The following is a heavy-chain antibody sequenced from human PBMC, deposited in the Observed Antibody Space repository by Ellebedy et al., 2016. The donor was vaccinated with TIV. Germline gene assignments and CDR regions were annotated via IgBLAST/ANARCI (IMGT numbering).Heavy chain of an antibody. V-gene: IGHV3-53*01. CDR1: GFTVSSNY. Sequence: GGSLRLSCAASGFTVSSNYMSWVRQAPGKGLEWVSVIYSGGSTYYADSVKCRFTISRVNAKTSLYLQMNSLRDEDTAVYYCARSVQWYFDLWGRGTQVTVSS. CDR3: ARSVQWYFDL. J-gene: IGHJ2*01. CDR2: IYSGGST.